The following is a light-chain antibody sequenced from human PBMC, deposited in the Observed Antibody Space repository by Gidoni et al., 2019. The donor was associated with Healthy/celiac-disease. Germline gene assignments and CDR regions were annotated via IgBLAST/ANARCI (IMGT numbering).Light chain of an antibody. CDR2: EDN. CDR1: SCSIASNS. V-gene: IGLV6-57*02. Sequence: NFMLTQPHSVSESPGKTVTISCTGSSCSIASNSVQWYQQRPGSAPTTVIYEDNQRPSGVPDRFSGSIDSSSNAASLTITGLKTEDEADYYCQSYDSSNHWVFGGGTKLTVL. CDR3: QSYDSSNHWV. J-gene: IGLJ3*02.